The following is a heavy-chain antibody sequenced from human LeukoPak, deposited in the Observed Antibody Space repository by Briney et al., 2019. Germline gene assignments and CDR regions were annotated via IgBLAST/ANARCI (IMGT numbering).Heavy chain of an antibody. CDR1: GRSFSGYY. D-gene: IGHD3-10*01. V-gene: IGHV4-34*01. J-gene: IGHJ4*02. CDR2: INHSGST. Sequence: SETLSLTCAAYGRSFSGYYWSWIRQPPGKGLEWIGEINHSGSTNYNPSLKSRVTISVDTSKNQFSLKLTSVTAADTAVYYCARGDANYYGSGSYYNPFDYWGQGNLVTVSS. CDR3: ARGDANYYGSGSYYNPFDY.